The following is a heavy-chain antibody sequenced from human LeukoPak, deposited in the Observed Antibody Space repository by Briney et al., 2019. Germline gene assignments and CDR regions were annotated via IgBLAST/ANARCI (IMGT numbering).Heavy chain of an antibody. CDR1: GFTFDDYA. CDR2: ISWDGGST. CDR3: AKAMGGYSYGYLDY. J-gene: IGHJ4*02. D-gene: IGHD5-18*01. V-gene: IGHV3-43D*03. Sequence: PGGSLRLSCAASGFTFDDYAMHWVRQAPGKGLEWVSLISWDGGSTYYADSVKGRFTISRDNSKNSLYLQMNSLRAEDTALYYCAKAMGGYSYGYLDYWGQGTLVTVSS.